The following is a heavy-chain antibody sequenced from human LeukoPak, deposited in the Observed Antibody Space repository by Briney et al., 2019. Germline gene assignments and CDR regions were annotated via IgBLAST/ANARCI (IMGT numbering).Heavy chain of an antibody. CDR2: IYSGGST. D-gene: IGHD5-12*01. V-gene: IGHV3-53*01. Sequence: GGSLRLSCAASGFTVSSNYMSWVRQAPGKGLEWVSVIYSGGSTYYADSVKGRFTISRDNSKNTLYLQMNSLGAEDTAVYYCARDLVAPYGMDVWGQGTTVTVSS. CDR3: ARDLVAPYGMDV. J-gene: IGHJ6*02. CDR1: GFTVSSNY.